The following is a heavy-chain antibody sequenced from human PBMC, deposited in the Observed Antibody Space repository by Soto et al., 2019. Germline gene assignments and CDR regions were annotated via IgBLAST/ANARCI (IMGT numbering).Heavy chain of an antibody. J-gene: IGHJ5*02. CDR2: IHYTGSA. D-gene: IGHD3-10*01. CDR3: ARVRGEVDNWFDP. CDR1: GGSLSAPTYY. Sequence: QLQLQESGPGLVKPSETLSLTCAVSGGSLSAPTYYWGWVRQPPGKGLEWIGNIHYTGSAFYNPSLKRRVTISVDTSKDQFSLRLTAVTAGDPAFYYCARVRGEVDNWFDPWGRGTLVIVSS. V-gene: IGHV4-39*01.